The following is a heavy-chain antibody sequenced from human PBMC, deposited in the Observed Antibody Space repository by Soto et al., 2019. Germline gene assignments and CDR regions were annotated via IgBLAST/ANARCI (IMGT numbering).Heavy chain of an antibody. J-gene: IGHJ4*02. Sequence: GESLKISCKGPGYSFAGYWITWVRQKPGKGLEWMGRMDPSDSQTYYSPSFRGHVTISVTKSITTVFLQWSSLRASDTAMYYCARQIYDSDTGPNFQYYFDSWGQGTPVTVSS. CDR3: ARQIYDSDTGPNFQYYFDS. CDR1: GYSFAGYW. V-gene: IGHV5-10-1*01. CDR2: MDPSDSQT. D-gene: IGHD3-22*01.